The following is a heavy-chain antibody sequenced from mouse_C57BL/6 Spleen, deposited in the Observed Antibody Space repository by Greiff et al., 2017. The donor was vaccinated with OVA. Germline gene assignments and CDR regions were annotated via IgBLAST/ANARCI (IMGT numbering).Heavy chain of an antibody. J-gene: IGHJ4*01. CDR2: IYPGDGDT. V-gene: IGHV1-80*01. CDR1: GYAFSSYW. D-gene: IGHD1-1*01. Sequence: QVQLKESGAELVKPGASVKISCKASGYAFSSYWMNWVKQRPGKGLERIGQIYPGDGDTNYNGKFKGKATLTADKSSSTAYMQLSSLTSEDSAVYFCARRGSSYAMDYWGQGTSVTVSS. CDR3: ARRGSSYAMDY.